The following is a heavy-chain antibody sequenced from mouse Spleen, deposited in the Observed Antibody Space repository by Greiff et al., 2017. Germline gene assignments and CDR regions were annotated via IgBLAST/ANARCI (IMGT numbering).Heavy chain of an antibody. J-gene: IGHJ3*01. CDR2: ISSGGGST. V-gene: IGHV5-9*01. Sequence: DVMLVESGGGLVKLGGSLKLSCAASGFTFSSYYMSWVRQTPEKRLEWVATISSGGGSTYYPDSVKGRFTISRDNAKNTLYLQMSSLNSEDTAVYYCARPHYDGWFAYWGQGTLVTVSA. CDR3: ARPHYDGWFAY. CDR1: GFTFSSYY. D-gene: IGHD1-2*01.